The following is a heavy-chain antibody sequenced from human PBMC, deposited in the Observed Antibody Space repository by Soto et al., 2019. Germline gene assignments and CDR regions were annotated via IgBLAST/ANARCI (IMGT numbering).Heavy chain of an antibody. D-gene: IGHD6-6*01. V-gene: IGHV3-64*01. CDR2: ISSNGVGT. Sequence: GGSLRLSCAASGFTLSGYAMDWVRQATGKGLEYVSGISSNGVGTYYANSVQGKFTISRDNSKNTVYLQMGSLRPEDIAVYYCARRARPDFYYMDVWGKGTTVTVSS. J-gene: IGHJ6*03. CDR1: GFTLSGYA. CDR3: ARRARPDFYYMDV.